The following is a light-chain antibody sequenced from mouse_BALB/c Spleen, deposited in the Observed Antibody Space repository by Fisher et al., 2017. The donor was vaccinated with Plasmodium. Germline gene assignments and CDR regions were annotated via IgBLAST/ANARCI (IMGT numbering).Light chain of an antibody. Sequence: DIVLTQTPATLSVTPGDRVSLSCRASQSISNYLHWYQQESHESPRLLIKYASQSISGIPSRFSGSGSGTDFTLTINSVGTEDFGMYFCQQSDSWPLTFGAGTKLELK. CDR2: YAS. CDR3: QQSDSWPLT. J-gene: IGKJ5*01. CDR1: QSISNY. V-gene: IGKV5-45*01.